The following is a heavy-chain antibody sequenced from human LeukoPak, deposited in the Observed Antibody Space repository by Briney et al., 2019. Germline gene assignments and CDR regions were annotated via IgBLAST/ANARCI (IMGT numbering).Heavy chain of an antibody. CDR2: ISSDGSGT. V-gene: IGHV3-74*01. J-gene: IGHJ4*02. D-gene: IGHD6-13*01. CDR3: ARGGLSSSFDY. Sequence: SGGSLRLSCAASGFTFSSYWMHWVRHAPGKGLVWVSRISSDGSGTNYADSVKGRFTISRDNAKSALYLQMNSLRAEDTAVYYCARGGLSSSFDYWGQGTLVTVSS. CDR1: GFTFSSYW.